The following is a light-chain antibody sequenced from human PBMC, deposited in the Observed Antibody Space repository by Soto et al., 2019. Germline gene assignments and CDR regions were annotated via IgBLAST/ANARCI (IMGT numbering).Light chain of an antibody. CDR2: EGS. V-gene: IGLV2-23*01. CDR1: SSDVGSYNL. J-gene: IGLJ1*01. CDR3: CSYAGSSTYV. Sequence: QSSLTQPASVTGSPGRSRTITCPGTSSDVGSYNLVSWYQQHPGKAPKLMIYEGSKRPSGVSNRFSGSKSGNTASLTISGLQAEDEADYYCCSYAGSSTYVFGTGTKVTVL.